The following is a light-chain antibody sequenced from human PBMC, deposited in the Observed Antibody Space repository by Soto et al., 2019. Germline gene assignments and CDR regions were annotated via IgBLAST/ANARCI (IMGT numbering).Light chain of an antibody. J-gene: IGKJ2*01. Sequence: EIVLTQSPGTLSLSLGGRATLSCRASQSVSSSYLAWYQQKPGQAPRLLIYGASSRATGIPDRFSGSGSGTDFTLTISRLEPEDFAVYYCQQYGSSPQTFGQGTKLEIK. CDR3: QQYGSSPQT. CDR1: QSVSSSY. V-gene: IGKV3-20*01. CDR2: GAS.